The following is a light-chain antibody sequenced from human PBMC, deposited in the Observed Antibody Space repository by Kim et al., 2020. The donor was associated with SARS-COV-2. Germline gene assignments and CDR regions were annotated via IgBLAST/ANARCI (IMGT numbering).Light chain of an antibody. CDR3: SSRDRIGNHVV. J-gene: IGLJ2*01. CDR1: SLRSYY. V-gene: IGLV3-19*01. Sequence: ALGHTVWSTCQGDSLRSYYSSVYQQKPGKAPVLVIYGKNNLPAGIPERVTGSRSGDTASLTITGRRAEDVADYSCSSRDRIGNHVVFGGGTQLT. CDR2: GKN.